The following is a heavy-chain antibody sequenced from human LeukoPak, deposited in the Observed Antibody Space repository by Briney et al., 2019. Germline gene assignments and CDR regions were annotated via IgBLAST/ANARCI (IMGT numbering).Heavy chain of an antibody. CDR3: ARGQQLELPSYYYYYMDV. D-gene: IGHD1-7*01. V-gene: IGHV4-34*01. CDR1: GGSFSGYY. J-gene: IGHJ6*03. Sequence: SETLSLTCAVYGGSFSGYYWSWIRQPPGKGLEWIGEINHSGSTNYNPSLKSRVTISVDTSKNQFSLRLSSVTAADTAVYYCARGQQLELPSYYYYYMDVWGKGTTVTVSS. CDR2: INHSGST.